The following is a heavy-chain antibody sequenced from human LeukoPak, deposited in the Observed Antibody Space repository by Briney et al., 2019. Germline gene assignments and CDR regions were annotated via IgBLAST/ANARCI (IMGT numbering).Heavy chain of an antibody. CDR1: GFTFSDNA. Sequence: GGSLRLSCAASGFTFSDNAMSWQPQAPGKGLEGVSNISRTTGTTYYADSVKGRFTISRDNSKNSVSLQVNSLRAEDTAVYYCAKGSHFANCGQGTLVTVSS. CDR2: ISRTTGTT. J-gene: IGHJ4*02. CDR3: AKGSHFAN. V-gene: IGHV3-23*01.